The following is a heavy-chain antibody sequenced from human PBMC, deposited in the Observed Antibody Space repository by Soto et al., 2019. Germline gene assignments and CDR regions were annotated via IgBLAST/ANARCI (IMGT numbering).Heavy chain of an antibody. D-gene: IGHD6-19*01. CDR3: ARGKGSGWYEDDYFDY. CDR2: IYYSGST. J-gene: IGHJ4*02. V-gene: IGHV4-39*07. CDR1: GGSISDSNYY. Sequence: PSETLSLTCTVSGGSISDSNYYWGWIRQPPGKGLEWIATIYYSGSTYYNPSLRSRVTISVDTSKNQFSLKLSSVTAADTAVYYCARGKGSGWYEDDYFDYWGQGTLVTVSS.